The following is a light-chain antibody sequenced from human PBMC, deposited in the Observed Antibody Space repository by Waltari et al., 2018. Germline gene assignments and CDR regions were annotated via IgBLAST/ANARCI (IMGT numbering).Light chain of an antibody. Sequence: EIVMTQSPATLSVSPGEGATLSCRASQSVSSNLAWYQQKPGQAPRRLIYVASTRATGIPARFSGSGSGTEFTLTISSLQSEDFAFYYCQQYNNWPPARTFGQGTKVEIK. V-gene: IGKV3-15*01. CDR1: QSVSSN. CDR2: VAS. CDR3: QQYNNWPPART. J-gene: IGKJ1*01.